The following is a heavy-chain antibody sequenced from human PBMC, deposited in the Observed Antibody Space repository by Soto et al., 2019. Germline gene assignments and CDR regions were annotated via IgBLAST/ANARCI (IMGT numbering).Heavy chain of an antibody. CDR2: ISSSGSTI. CDR3: ARDPSDWNYYDHYFDY. J-gene: IGHJ4*02. D-gene: IGHD1-7*01. V-gene: IGHV3-11*01. Sequence: PGGSLRLSCPASGFTFSDYYMSWIRQAPGKGLEWVSYISSSGSTIYYADSVKGRFTISRDNAKNSLYLQMNSLRAEDTAVYYCARDPSDWNYYDHYFDYWGQGTLVTVSS. CDR1: GFTFSDYY.